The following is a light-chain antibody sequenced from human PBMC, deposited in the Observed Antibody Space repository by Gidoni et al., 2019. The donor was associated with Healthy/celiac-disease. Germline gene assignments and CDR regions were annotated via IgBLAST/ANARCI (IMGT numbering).Light chain of an antibody. V-gene: IGKV3-20*01. J-gene: IGKJ1*01. Sequence: RASQSVSSSYLAWYQQKPGQAPRLLIYGASSRATGIPDRFSGSGSGTDFTLTISRLEPEDFAVYYCQQYGSSPWTFGQGTKVEIK. CDR2: GAS. CDR3: QQYGSSPWT. CDR1: QSVSSSY.